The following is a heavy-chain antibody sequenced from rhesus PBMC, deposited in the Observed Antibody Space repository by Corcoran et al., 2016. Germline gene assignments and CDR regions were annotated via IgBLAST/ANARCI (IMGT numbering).Heavy chain of an antibody. D-gene: IGHD6-43*01. CDR1: GFTFGDYY. Sequence: EERLVESGGGLVQPGGSLRLSCAASGFTFGDYYMRWVRQGPGKGPERVGLIRHKANGGTAEYAASVKGRFTNSRDDTTSIASLQMNSLKTEDTAVYYCAREGSSSFSLDYWGRGVLVTVSS. V-gene: IGHV3-116*02. CDR2: IRHKANGGTA. J-gene: IGHJ4*01. CDR3: AREGSSSFSLDY.